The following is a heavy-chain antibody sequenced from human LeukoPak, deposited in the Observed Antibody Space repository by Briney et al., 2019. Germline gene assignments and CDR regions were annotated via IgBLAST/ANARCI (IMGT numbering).Heavy chain of an antibody. CDR1: GGSISSYY. V-gene: IGHV4-59*01. Sequence: PSETLSLTCTVSGGSISSYYWSWIRQPPGKGLEWIGYIYYSGSTNYNPSLKSRVTISVDTSKNQFSLKLSSVTAADTAVYYCARLCPSRGGYFRGLVPTTQTNWYFDLWGRGTLVTVSS. J-gene: IGHJ2*01. D-gene: IGHD2-21*01. CDR2: IYYSGST. CDR3: ARLCPSRGGYFRGLVPTTQTNWYFDL.